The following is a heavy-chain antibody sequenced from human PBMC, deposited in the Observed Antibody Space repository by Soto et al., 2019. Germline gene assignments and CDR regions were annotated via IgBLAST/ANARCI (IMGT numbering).Heavy chain of an antibody. CDR2: VNPSGGHT. CDR3: ARGGHVVVVTAALDY. J-gene: IGHJ4*02. D-gene: IGHD2-21*02. V-gene: IGHV1-46*01. Sequence: QVQLMQSGAEVKKPGASVKVSCKASGDTFTDYYIHWVRQAPGQGLEWMGTVNPSGGHTTYAQHFPGRGTMTRDTSTSTLYMELTSLTSADTAIYYCARGGHVVVVTAALDYWGQGTLVTVSS. CDR1: GDTFTDYY.